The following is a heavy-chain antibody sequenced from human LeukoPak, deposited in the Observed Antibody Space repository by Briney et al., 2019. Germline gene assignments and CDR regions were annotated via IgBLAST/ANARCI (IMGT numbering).Heavy chain of an antibody. CDR1: EFSVGSNY. Sequence: PGGSLRLSCAASEFSVGSNYMTWVRQAPGKGLEWVSLIYSGGSTYYADSVKGRFTISRDYSKNTLYLQMNSLRAEDTAVYYCAKGGDYFDISGYYHPPDDWGQGTLVTVSS. J-gene: IGHJ4*02. V-gene: IGHV3-66*01. D-gene: IGHD3-22*01. CDR3: AKGGDYFDISGYYHPPDD. CDR2: IYSGGST.